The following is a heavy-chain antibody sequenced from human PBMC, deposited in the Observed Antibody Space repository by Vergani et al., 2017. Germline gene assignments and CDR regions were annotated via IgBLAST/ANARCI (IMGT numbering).Heavy chain of an antibody. V-gene: IGHV4-59*01. D-gene: IGHD3-10*01. Sequence: QVQLQESGPGLVKPSETLSLTCTVSGGSISSYYWSWIRQPPGKGLEWIGYIYYSGSTNYNPSLKSRVTIPVDTSKNQFSLKLSSVTAADTAVYYCAREVXTMVRGVIVYWFDPWGQGTLVTVSS. CDR3: AREVXTMVRGVIVYWFDP. J-gene: IGHJ5*02. CDR2: IYYSGST. CDR1: GGSISSYY.